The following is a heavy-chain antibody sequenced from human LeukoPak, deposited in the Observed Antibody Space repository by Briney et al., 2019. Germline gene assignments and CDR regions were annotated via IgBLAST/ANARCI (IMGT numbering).Heavy chain of an antibody. J-gene: IGHJ4*02. D-gene: IGHD6-19*01. CDR2: IYYSGST. CDR3: ARSSVAGTKHDY. CDR1: GGSISSSNYY. V-gene: IGHV4-39*01. Sequence: SETLSLTCIVSGGSISSSNYYWGWIRQSPGKGLEWIGSIYYSGSTYYNPSLKSRVTISVDTSKNQFSLKLSSVTAADTAVYYCARSSVAGTKHDYWGQGTLVTVSS.